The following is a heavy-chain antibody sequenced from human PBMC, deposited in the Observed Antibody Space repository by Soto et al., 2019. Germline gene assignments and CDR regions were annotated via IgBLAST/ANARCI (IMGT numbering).Heavy chain of an antibody. J-gene: IGHJ5*02. V-gene: IGHV1-24*01. CDR1: GYTLTELS. CDR3: ATLSNDFWSGPNNWFDP. Sequence: ASVKVSCKVSGYTLTELSMHWVRQAPGKGLEWMGGFDPEDGETIYAQKFQGRVTMTEDTSTDTAYMELSSLRSEDTAVYYCATLSNDFWSGPNNWFDPWGQGTLVTVSS. D-gene: IGHD3-3*01. CDR2: FDPEDGET.